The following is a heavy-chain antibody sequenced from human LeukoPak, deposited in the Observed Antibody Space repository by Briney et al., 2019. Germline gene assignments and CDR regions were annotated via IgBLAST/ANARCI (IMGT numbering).Heavy chain of an antibody. D-gene: IGHD1-1*01. Sequence: PGGSLRLSCATSGFTFSSYAMSWVRQAPGKGLEWVSAISGGGVSTYYADSVKGRFTISRDNSKNTLYLQMNSLRAEDTAVYYCAKGMVTTEDYFDYWGQGTLVTVSS. CDR2: ISGGGVST. J-gene: IGHJ4*02. CDR3: AKGMVTTEDYFDY. CDR1: GFTFSSYA. V-gene: IGHV3-23*01.